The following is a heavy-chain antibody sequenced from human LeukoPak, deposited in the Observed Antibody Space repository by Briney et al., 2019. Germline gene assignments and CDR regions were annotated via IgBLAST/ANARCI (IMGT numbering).Heavy chain of an antibody. Sequence: GASVKVSCKASGYTFTGYYMHWVRQAPGQGLEWMGWISPNSGGTNYAQKFQGRVTMTRDTSISTAYMELSRLRSDDTAVYYCARDKSGYSYSPFDYWSQGTLVTVSS. CDR1: GYTFTGYY. D-gene: IGHD5-18*01. CDR2: ISPNSGGT. CDR3: ARDKSGYSYSPFDY. V-gene: IGHV1-2*02. J-gene: IGHJ4*02.